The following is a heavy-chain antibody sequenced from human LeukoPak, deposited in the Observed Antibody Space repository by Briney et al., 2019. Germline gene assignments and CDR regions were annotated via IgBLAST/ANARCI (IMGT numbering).Heavy chain of an antibody. Sequence: SETLSLTCTVSGFSISSYYWSWIRQPPGKGLEWIWYISYSGSAKYNPSLKSRVTISVDTTKNPFSLKLSSVTAAGTAVYYCARDEADNWYFDLWGRGTLVTVSS. CDR3: ARDEADNWYFDL. CDR1: GFSISSYY. D-gene: IGHD6-19*01. V-gene: IGHV4-59*01. CDR2: ISYSGSA. J-gene: IGHJ2*01.